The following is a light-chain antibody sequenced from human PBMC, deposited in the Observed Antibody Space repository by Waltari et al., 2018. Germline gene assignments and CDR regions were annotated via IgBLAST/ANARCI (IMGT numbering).Light chain of an antibody. CDR3: QHYLRLPVT. CDR1: QSDSRA. V-gene: IGKV3-20*01. Sequence: EIVLTQSPGTLSLSLGERATVSCRASQSDSRALAWYQQKPGQAPRLLIYGASTRATGIPDRFSGSGCGTDFSLTISRLEPDDFAVYYCQHYLRLPVTFGQGTTVEI. J-gene: IGKJ1*01. CDR2: GAS.